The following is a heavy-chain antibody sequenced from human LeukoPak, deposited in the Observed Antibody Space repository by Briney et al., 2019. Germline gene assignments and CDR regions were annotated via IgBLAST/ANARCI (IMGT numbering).Heavy chain of an antibody. Sequence: KPSETLSLTCTVSGGSISSSSYYWGWIRQPPGKGLEWIGSIYYSGSTYYNPSHKSRVTISVDTSKNQFSLKLSSVTAADTAVYYCARHVYDFWSGALNGYYYMDVWGKGTTVTVSS. CDR1: GGSISSSSYY. D-gene: IGHD3-3*01. J-gene: IGHJ6*03. CDR2: IYYSGST. V-gene: IGHV4-39*01. CDR3: ARHVYDFWSGALNGYYYMDV.